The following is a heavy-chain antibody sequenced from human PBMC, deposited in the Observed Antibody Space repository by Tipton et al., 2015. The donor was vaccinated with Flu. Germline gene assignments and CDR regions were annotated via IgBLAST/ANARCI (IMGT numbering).Heavy chain of an antibody. V-gene: IGHV4-4*07. J-gene: IGHJ4*02. CDR1: GDSMNSFY. Sequence: TLSLTCTVSGDSMNSFYWSWIRQPAGKGLEWIGRMYASGSTKYNPSLKSRVTMSVDTSKNQFSLKLTSVTAADTAVYYCARGSGSGTEMIFDFWGQGTLVTVSS. CDR2: MYASGST. D-gene: IGHD3-10*01. CDR3: ARGSGSGTEMIFDF.